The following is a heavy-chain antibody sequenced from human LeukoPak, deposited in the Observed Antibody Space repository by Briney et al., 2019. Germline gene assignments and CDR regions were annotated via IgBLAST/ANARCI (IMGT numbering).Heavy chain of an antibody. CDR1: GGTFSSYA. D-gene: IGHD3-10*01. CDR3: ARESERITMPQYYFDY. CDR2: IIPIFGIA. V-gene: IGHV1-69*04. J-gene: IGHJ4*02. Sequence: EASVKVSCKASGGTFSSYAISWVRQAPGQALEWMGRIIPIFGIANYAQKFQGRVTITADKSTSTAYMELSSLRSEDTAVYYCARESERITMPQYYFDYWGQGTLVTVSS.